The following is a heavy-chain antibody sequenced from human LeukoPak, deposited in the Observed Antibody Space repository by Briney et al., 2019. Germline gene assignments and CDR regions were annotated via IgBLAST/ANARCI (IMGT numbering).Heavy chain of an antibody. Sequence: PSESLSLTCTVSGGSISSGGYSWSWIRQFPGKGLEWIGYIYFTGITYYSPSLKSRATFSVDTSENEFSLSLRSVTAADTAVYYCAREGCSGGSCYGTVGIDHWGQGTLVTVSS. V-gene: IGHV4-31*03. CDR1: GGSISSGGYS. CDR3: AREGCSGGSCYGTVGIDH. D-gene: IGHD2-15*01. CDR2: IYFTGIT. J-gene: IGHJ4*02.